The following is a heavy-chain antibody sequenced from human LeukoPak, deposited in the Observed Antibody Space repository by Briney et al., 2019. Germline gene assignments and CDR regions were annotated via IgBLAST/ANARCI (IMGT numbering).Heavy chain of an antibody. V-gene: IGHV1-2*02. CDR1: GYTFTGYY. D-gene: IGHD2-2*01. J-gene: IGHJ6*03. CDR2: INPNSGGT. CDR3: ARDPGGYCSSTSCPYYYYYMDV. Sequence: GASVKVSCKASGYTFTGYYMHWVRQAPGQGLEWMGWINPNSGGTNYAQKFQGRVTMTRDTSISTAYMELSRQRSDDTAVYYCARDPGGYCSSTSCPYYYYYMDVWGKGTTVTVSS.